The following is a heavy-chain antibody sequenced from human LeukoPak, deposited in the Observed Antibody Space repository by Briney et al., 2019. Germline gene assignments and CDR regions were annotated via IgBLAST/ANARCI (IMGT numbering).Heavy chain of an antibody. V-gene: IGHV4-59*01. J-gene: IGHJ5*02. CDR1: GGSFSGYY. CDR3: ARDLTS. Sequence: PSETLSLTCAVYGGSFSGYYWSWIRQPPGKGLEWIGYIYYSGSTNYNPSLKSRVTISVDTSKNQFSLKLSSVTAADTAVYYCARDLTSWGQGTLVTVSS. CDR2: IYYSGST. D-gene: IGHD1-14*01.